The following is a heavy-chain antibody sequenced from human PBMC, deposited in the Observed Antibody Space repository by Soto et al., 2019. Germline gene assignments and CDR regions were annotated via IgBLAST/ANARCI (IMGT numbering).Heavy chain of an antibody. CDR2: IVPTLRIT. V-gene: IGHV1-69*08. D-gene: IGHD3-3*02. J-gene: IGHJ4*02. CDR1: GGTSTIYT. CDR3: ATDKYGAGRVGVHF. Sequence: QVQLVQSGAEVKKPGASLRVSCETSGGTSTIYTITWVRQAPGQGLQWMGRIVPTLRITNYAQEFQGRLTITADSSTSTAHIELTSLTSEDPAVYSCATDKYGAGRVGVHFWGQGTLVTVSS.